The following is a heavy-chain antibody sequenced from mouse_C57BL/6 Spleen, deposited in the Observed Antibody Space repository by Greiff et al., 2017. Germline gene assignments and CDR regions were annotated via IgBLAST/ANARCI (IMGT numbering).Heavy chain of an antibody. CDR1: GYTFTDYY. J-gene: IGHJ2*01. D-gene: IGHD1-1*01. CDR3: ATTVVGVFDY. CDR2: INPNNGGT. Sequence: VQLQQSGPELVKPGASVKISCKASGYTFTDYYMNWVKQSHGKSLEWIGDINPNNGGTSYNQKFKGKATLTVDKSSSTAYMELRSLTSEDSAVYYCATTVVGVFDYWGQGTTLTVSS. V-gene: IGHV1-26*01.